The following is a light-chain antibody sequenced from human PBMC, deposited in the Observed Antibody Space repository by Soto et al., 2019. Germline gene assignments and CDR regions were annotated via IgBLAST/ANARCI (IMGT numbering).Light chain of an antibody. CDR3: QQYGSSPPDT. J-gene: IGKJ5*01. V-gene: IGKV3-20*01. CDR2: GAS. Sequence: EIVMTQSPGTLSLSPGERVTLSCRASQSLSSNYLAWSQQKPGQAPRLLMYGASSRATGIPDRFSGSGSGTDFTLTISRLEPEDFAVYYCQQYGSSPPDTFGQGTRLEI. CDR1: QSLSSNY.